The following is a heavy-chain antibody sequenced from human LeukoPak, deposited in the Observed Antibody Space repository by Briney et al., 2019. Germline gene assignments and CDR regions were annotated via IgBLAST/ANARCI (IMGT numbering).Heavy chain of an antibody. CDR1: GGSISSSSYY. D-gene: IGHD5-12*01. CDR3: AASGYSTRWYYYDF. Sequence: SENLSLTCTVSGGSISSSSYYWGWIRQPPGKGLEWIGSIYYCGSSYYTPSLKSRLTISVDTSKAQFSLRLTSVTAADTAVYYCAASGYSTRWYYYDFWGQGTLVTVSS. CDR2: IYYCGSS. J-gene: IGHJ4*02. V-gene: IGHV4-39*01.